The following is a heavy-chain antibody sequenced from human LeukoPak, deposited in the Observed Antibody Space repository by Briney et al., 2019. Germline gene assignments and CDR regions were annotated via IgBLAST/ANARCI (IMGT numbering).Heavy chain of an antibody. V-gene: IGHV3-30*02. CDR1: GFTFSSFG. J-gene: IGHJ3*02. CDR3: AREPYYGKRDAFDI. CDR2: IQYDGSNK. Sequence: PGGTLRLSCAASGFTFSSFGMHWVRQAPGKGLEWVAFIQYDGSNKYYADSVKGRFTISRDNSRNTLYLQMNSLRAEDTAVYYCAREPYYGKRDAFDIWGQGTMVTVSS. D-gene: IGHD3-22*01.